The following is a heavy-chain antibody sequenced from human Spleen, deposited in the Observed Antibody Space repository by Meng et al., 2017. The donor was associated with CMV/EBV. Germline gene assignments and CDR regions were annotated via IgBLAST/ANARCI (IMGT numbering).Heavy chain of an antibody. J-gene: IGHJ4*02. CDR3: ARDQLELRGNFDY. CDR2: ISASGSTI. CDR1: EFTFIRYT. Sequence: GESLKISCTASEFTFIRYTMTWVRQAPGKGLEWVSFISASGSTIYYADSVKGRFTISRDNAKNSLYLQMNSLRAEDTAVYYCARDQLELRGNFDYWGQGTLVTVSS. D-gene: IGHD1-7*01. V-gene: IGHV3-48*04.